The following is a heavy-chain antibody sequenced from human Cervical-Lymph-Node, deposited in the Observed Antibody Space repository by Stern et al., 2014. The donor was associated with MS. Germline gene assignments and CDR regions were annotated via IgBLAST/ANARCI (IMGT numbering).Heavy chain of an antibody. CDR3: ARHILSGSFIFDY. D-gene: IGHD1-26*01. J-gene: IGHJ4*02. CDR1: GGSISSSSYY. Sequence: VQLQESGPGLVKPSETLSLTCTVSGGSISSSSYYWGWIRQPPGKGLEWIGSIYYSGRTYYKPSLKSRVTISVATSKKQFSMKLSSVTAADTAVYYCARHILSGSFIFDYWGQGTLVTVSS. V-gene: IGHV4-39*01. CDR2: IYYSGRT.